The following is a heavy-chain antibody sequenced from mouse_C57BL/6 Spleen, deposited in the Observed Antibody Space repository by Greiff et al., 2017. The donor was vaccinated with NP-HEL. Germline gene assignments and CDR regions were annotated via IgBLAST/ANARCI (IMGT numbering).Heavy chain of an antibody. J-gene: IGHJ1*03. CDR3: AKVLLEEYDNWYFDV. Sequence: VQLQQSGTELVKPGASVKLSCKASGYTFTSYWMHWVKQRPGQGLEWIGNINPSNGGTNYNEKFKSKATLTVDKSSSTAYMQLSSLTSEDSAVYYCAKVLLEEYDNWYFDVWGTGTTVTVSS. CDR2: INPSNGGT. V-gene: IGHV1-53*01. CDR1: GYTFTSYW. D-gene: IGHD2-14*01.